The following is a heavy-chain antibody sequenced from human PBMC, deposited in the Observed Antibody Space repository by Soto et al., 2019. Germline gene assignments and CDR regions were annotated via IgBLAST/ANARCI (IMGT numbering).Heavy chain of an antibody. D-gene: IGHD6-19*01. CDR2: ISSSSRYI. V-gene: IGHV3-21*01. CDR1: GFTFSSYS. Sequence: GGSLRLSCAASGFTFSSYSVNWVRQAPGKGLEWVSCISSSSRYIYYADSVKGRFTISRDNAKNSLYLQMNSLRAEDTAVYYCARAIAVAGTGFDYWGQGTLVTVSS. CDR3: ARAIAVAGTGFDY. J-gene: IGHJ4*02.